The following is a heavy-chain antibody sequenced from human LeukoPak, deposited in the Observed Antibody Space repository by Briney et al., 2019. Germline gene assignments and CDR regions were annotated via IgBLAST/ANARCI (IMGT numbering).Heavy chain of an antibody. D-gene: IGHD6-19*01. CDR3: ARIAVAGTCDY. Sequence: GGSLRLSCEASGFTLSDYYMSWIRQAPGKGLECVSYISRDGGTIYYADSVKGRFTISRDNAKNSLSLQMNSLRAEDTAVYYCARIAVAGTCDYWGQGTLVTVSS. J-gene: IGHJ4*02. V-gene: IGHV3-11*01. CDR2: ISRDGGTI. CDR1: GFTLSDYY.